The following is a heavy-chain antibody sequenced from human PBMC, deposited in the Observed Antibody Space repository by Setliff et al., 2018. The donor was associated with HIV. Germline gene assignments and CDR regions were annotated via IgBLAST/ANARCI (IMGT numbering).Heavy chain of an antibody. V-gene: IGHV1-3*01. CDR2: INVVNGNI. CDR1: GYTFTDYA. Sequence: GASVKVSCKASGYTFTDYAMHWVRQAPGQRLEWVGWINVVNGNIKYSQKFQGRVTIIRDTSASTAYMELRSLRSDDTAVYYCARDPLRRGDGMDVWGQGTTVTVS. J-gene: IGHJ6*02. D-gene: IGHD1-26*01. CDR3: ARDPLRRGDGMDV.